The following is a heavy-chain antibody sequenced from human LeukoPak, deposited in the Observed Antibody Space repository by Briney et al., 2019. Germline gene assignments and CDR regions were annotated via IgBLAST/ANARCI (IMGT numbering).Heavy chain of an antibody. CDR3: ASLISSGWYFGY. J-gene: IGHJ4*02. D-gene: IGHD6-19*01. CDR2: IYYSGST. Sequence: SETLSLTCTVSGGPISSYYWSWIRQPPGKGLEWIGYIYYSGSTNYNPSLKSRVTISVDTSKNQFSLKLSSVTAADTAVYYCASLISSGWYFGYWGQGTLVTVSS. CDR1: GGPISSYY. V-gene: IGHV4-59*08.